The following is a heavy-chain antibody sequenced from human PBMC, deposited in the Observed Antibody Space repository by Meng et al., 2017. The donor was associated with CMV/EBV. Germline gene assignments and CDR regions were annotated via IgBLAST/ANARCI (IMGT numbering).Heavy chain of an antibody. CDR3: ARDLLNPAVIRGFWSGHTSTNYYYYGMDV. CDR1: GFTFSNYF. CDR2: INQGGSEK. Sequence: GGSLRLSCAASGFTFSNYFMKWVRQAPGKGLEWVANINQGGSEKNYVDSVKGRFTISRDNAKNSLYLQMNSLRAEDTAVYYCARDLLNPAVIRGFWSGHTSTNYYYYGMDVWGQGTTVTVSS. V-gene: IGHV3-7*01. D-gene: IGHD3-3*01. J-gene: IGHJ6*02.